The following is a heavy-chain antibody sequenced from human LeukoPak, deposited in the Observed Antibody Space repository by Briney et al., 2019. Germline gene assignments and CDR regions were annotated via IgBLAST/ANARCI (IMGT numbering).Heavy chain of an antibody. CDR3: ARDRSMVRGEHDY. V-gene: IGHV4-34*01. D-gene: IGHD3-10*01. J-gene: IGHJ4*02. CDR2: INHSGST. Sequence: SETLSLTCAVYGGSFSGYYWSWIRQPPGKGLEWIGEINHSGSTNYNPSLKSRVTISVDTSKNQFSLKLSSVTAADTAVYYCARDRSMVRGEHDYWGQGTLVTVSS. CDR1: GGSFSGYY.